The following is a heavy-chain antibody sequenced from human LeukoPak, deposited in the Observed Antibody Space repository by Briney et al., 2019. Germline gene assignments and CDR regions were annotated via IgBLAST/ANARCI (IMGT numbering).Heavy chain of an antibody. CDR3: AKSYSRIYDMWFDP. V-gene: IGHV3-48*01. Sequence: QPGGSLRLSCAASGFTFSSYEMNWVRQAPGKGLEWVSYISSFSGTINYAESVKGRFTISRDNAENSLYLQMNSLRADDTAVYYCAKSYSRIYDMWFDPWGQGTLVTVSS. D-gene: IGHD3-9*01. CDR1: GFTFSSYE. J-gene: IGHJ5*02. CDR2: ISSFSGTI.